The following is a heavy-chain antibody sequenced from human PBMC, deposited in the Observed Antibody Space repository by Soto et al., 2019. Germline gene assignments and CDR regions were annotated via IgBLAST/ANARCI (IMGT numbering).Heavy chain of an antibody. J-gene: IGHJ6*03. CDR3: ARDRGVAPPVAGNTHYYYYMDV. V-gene: IGHV1-18*01. D-gene: IGHD6-19*01. CDR1: GYSFTNYG. Sequence: QDQLVQSGVEVKKPGASVKVSCKASGYSFTNYGITWVRQAPGQGFEWMGWISAYNGNTNNAQKFQGRVTLTTDASTSTAYLGLRSLRSDDTAVYYCARDRGVAPPVAGNTHYYYYMDVWGKGTTVTVSS. CDR2: ISAYNGNT.